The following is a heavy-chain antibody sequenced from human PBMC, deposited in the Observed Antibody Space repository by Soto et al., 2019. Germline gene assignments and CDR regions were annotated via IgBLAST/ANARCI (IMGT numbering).Heavy chain of an antibody. D-gene: IGHD3-16*02. CDR1: GGSISSYY. Sequence: PSETLSLTCTVSGGSISSYYWSWIRQPPGKGLEWIGYIYYSGSTNYNPSLKSRVTISVDTSKNQFSLKLSSVTAADTAVYYCARWANYDYIWGSYRARFDYWGQGTLVTVSS. CDR3: ARWANYDYIWGSYRARFDY. V-gene: IGHV4-59*08. J-gene: IGHJ4*02. CDR2: IYYSGST.